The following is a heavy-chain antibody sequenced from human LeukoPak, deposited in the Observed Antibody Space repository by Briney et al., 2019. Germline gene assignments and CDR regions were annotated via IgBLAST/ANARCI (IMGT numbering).Heavy chain of an antibody. CDR3: ARQPAAILGYYYYMDV. CDR2: VYYSGST. Sequence: PSETLSLTCTVSGGSISSYYWSWVRQPPGKGLEGVGYVYYSGSTNYNTSLKSRVTISVDTSKNQFSLKLSSVTAAATAVYYCARQPAAILGYYYYMDVWGKGTTVTVSS. V-gene: IGHV4-59*01. J-gene: IGHJ6*03. D-gene: IGHD2-2*02. CDR1: GGSISSYY.